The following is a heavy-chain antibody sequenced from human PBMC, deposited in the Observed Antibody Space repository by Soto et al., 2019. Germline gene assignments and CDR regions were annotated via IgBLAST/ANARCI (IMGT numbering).Heavy chain of an antibody. V-gene: IGHV3-30*03. CDR2: ISYDGTNK. Sequence: GGSLRLSCAASAFTFSSYGMHWFRQAPGKGLEWVAVISYDGTNKYYTESVKGRFTISRDNAKNTLYLQMNSLRAEDTAVYYCARSAEGSSWYSGYYYYYYGMDVWGQGTTVTVSS. J-gene: IGHJ6*02. CDR3: ARSAEGSSWYSGYYYYYYGMDV. D-gene: IGHD6-13*01. CDR1: AFTFSSYG.